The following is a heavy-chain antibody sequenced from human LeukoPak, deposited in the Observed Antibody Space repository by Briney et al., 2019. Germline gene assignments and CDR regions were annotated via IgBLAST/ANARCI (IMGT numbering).Heavy chain of an antibody. J-gene: IGHJ4*02. CDR2: ISYDGSNK. V-gene: IGHV3-30-3*01. Sequence: GGSLRLSCAASGFTFSSYAMHWVRRAPGKGLEWVAVISYDGSNKYYADSVKGRFTISRDNSKNTLYLQMNSLRAEDTAVYYCARRGYSYDILDYWGQGTLVTVSS. CDR1: GFTFSSYA. D-gene: IGHD5-18*01. CDR3: ARRGYSYDILDY.